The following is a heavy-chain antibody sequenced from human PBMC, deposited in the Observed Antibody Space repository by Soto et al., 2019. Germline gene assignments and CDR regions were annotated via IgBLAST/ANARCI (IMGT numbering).Heavy chain of an antibody. CDR3: ASMLVRRAFDI. D-gene: IGHD6-13*01. CDR2: ISGSGGST. V-gene: IGHV3-23*01. CDR1: GFTFSSYA. Sequence: TGGSLRLSCAASGFTFSSYAMSWVRQAPGKGLEWVSAISGSGGSTYYADSVEGRFTISRDNSKNTLYRQMNSLRAEDTAVYYCASMLVRRAFDIWGQGTMVTVSS. J-gene: IGHJ3*02.